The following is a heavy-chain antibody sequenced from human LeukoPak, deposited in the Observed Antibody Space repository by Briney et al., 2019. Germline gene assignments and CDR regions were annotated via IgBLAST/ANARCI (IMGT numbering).Heavy chain of an antibody. CDR2: ISGSGDTT. J-gene: IGHJ4*02. Sequence: PGGSLRLSCAASGFTFSNYGMNWVRQAPGKGLEWVSVISGSGDTTYYADSVKGRFAISRDNSKNTLYLQMNSLRAEDTAVYYCAREVRWLEHFDYWGQGTLVTVSS. CDR3: AREVRWLEHFDY. CDR1: GFTFSNYG. V-gene: IGHV3-23*01. D-gene: IGHD6-19*01.